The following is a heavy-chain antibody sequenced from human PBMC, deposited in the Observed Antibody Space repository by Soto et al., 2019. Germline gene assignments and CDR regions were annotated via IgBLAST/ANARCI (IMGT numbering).Heavy chain of an antibody. CDR2: IYHSGST. V-gene: IGHV4-30-2*01. CDR3: ASGLQSPLGV. Sequence: SETLSLTCAVSGGSIGSGGYSWSWIRQPPGKGLEWIGYIYHSGSTYYNPSLKSRVTISLDRSKNQYSLKLSSVTAAATAVYYCASGLQSPLGVWGQGTTVTVSS. D-gene: IGHD4-4*01. J-gene: IGHJ6*02. CDR1: GGSIGSGGYS.